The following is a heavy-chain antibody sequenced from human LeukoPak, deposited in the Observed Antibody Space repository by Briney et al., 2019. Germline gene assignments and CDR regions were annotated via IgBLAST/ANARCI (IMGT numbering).Heavy chain of an antibody. V-gene: IGHV4-59*12. J-gene: IGHJ1*01. Sequence: SETLSLTCTVSGGSISSYYWSWIRQPPGKGLEWIGYIYYSGSTNYNPSLKSRVTISVDTSKNQFSLKLSSVTAADTAVYYCARGGGPFQHWGQGTLVTVSS. CDR3: ARGGGPFQH. CDR2: IYYSGST. CDR1: GGSISSYY.